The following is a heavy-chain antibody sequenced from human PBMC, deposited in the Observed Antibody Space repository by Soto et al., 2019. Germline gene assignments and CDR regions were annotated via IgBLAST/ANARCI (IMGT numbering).Heavy chain of an antibody. CDR1: GYTFTSYY. J-gene: IGHJ6*02. V-gene: IGHV1-18*04. Sequence: GASVKVSCKASGYTFTSYYMHWVRQAPGQGLEWMGWISGYNGDTNYAQKFQDRVSMTIDTSTGTAYMELRSLTSDDTAIYYCAKNGQPPYYYYGLDVWGQGTKVTVS. CDR3: AKNGQPPYYYYGLDV. CDR2: ISGYNGDT. D-gene: IGHD2-8*01.